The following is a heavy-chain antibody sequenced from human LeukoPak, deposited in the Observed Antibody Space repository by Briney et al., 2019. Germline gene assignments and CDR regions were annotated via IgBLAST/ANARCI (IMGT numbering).Heavy chain of an antibody. CDR1: GGSFSDYY. CDR2: INHSGST. D-gene: IGHD5-24*01. J-gene: IGHJ6*02. V-gene: IGHV4-34*01. CDR3: ARGSRDGYNMRLGPWYYGMDV. Sequence: SETLSLTCAVYGGSFSDYYWSWIRQSPGKGLEWIGEINHSGSTNYNPSLKSRVTISVDTSKNQFSLKLSSVTAADTAVYYCARGSRDGYNMRLGPWYYGMDVWGQGTTVTVSS.